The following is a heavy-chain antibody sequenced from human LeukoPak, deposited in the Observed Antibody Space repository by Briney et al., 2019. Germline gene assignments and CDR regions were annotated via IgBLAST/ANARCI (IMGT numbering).Heavy chain of an antibody. D-gene: IGHD2-2*01. Sequence: GGSLRLSCEGSGFTFSNYWMGWVRQAPGKGLEWVANIRQDGSDKYYVDSVKGRFTISRDNAKNSLYLQMNSLRAEDTAVYYCARDGGSAMPFDYWGQGTLVTVSS. CDR1: GFTFSNYW. CDR3: ARDGGSAMPFDY. CDR2: IRQDGSDK. J-gene: IGHJ4*02. V-gene: IGHV3-7*01.